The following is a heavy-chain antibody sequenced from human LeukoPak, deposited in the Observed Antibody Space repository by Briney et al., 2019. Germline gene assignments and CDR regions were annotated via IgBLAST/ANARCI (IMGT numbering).Heavy chain of an antibody. CDR2: ISYSGIT. V-gene: IGHV4-39*07. Sequence: PSETLSLTCTVSGGSISGSSYFWGWIRQSPAKGLEWIGSISYSGITHYNPSLKSRVTMSVDTSRNQVSLNLDSVTAADTAVYYCASDSYCSTTSCHLDYWGQGILVTVSS. CDR1: GGSISGSSYF. CDR3: ASDSYCSTTSCHLDY. D-gene: IGHD2-2*01. J-gene: IGHJ4*02.